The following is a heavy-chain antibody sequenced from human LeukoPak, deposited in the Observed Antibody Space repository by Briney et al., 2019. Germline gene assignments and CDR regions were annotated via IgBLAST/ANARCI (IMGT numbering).Heavy chain of an antibody. CDR3: VSAIRGSPIDY. J-gene: IGHJ4*02. V-gene: IGHV3-7*01. CDR1: GFSFSNYW. CDR2: IKTDGSET. Sequence: SGGSLRLSCAASGFSFSNYWMGWVRQAPGKGLACVANIKTDGSETYYVDSVKGRFTISRDNAKNSLFLQMNSLRAEDTAIYYCVSAIRGSPIDYWGQGTLDSVPS. D-gene: IGHD3-10*01.